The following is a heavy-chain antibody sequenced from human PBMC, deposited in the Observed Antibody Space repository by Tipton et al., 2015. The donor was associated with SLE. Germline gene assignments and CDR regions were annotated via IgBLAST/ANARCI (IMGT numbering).Heavy chain of an antibody. CDR3: ARQEAYYYDSSCYYHAGYFQH. CDR1: GYSFTIYW. Sequence: VQLVQSGAEVKKPGESLKISCKGSGYSFTIYWIGWVRQMPGKGLEWMGIIYPGDSDTRYSPSFQGQVTISADKSISTAYLQWSSLKASDTAMYYCARQEAYYYDSSCYYHAGYFQHWGQGTLVTVSS. V-gene: IGHV5-51*01. J-gene: IGHJ1*01. CDR2: IYPGDSDT. D-gene: IGHD3-22*01.